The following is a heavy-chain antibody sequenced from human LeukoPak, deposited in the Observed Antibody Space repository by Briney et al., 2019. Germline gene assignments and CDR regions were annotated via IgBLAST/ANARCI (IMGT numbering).Heavy chain of an antibody. Sequence: NPGGSLRLSCAASGFTFSSYWMSWVRQAPGKGLEWVANIKQDGSEKYYVDSVKGRFTISRDNAKNSLYLQMNSLRVEDTAFYYCAKDNRRHYTSGPNPDSLHWGQGALVTVSS. J-gene: IGHJ4*02. CDR2: IKQDGSEK. D-gene: IGHD6-19*01. CDR1: GFTFSSYW. CDR3: AKDNRRHYTSGPNPDSLH. V-gene: IGHV3-7*03.